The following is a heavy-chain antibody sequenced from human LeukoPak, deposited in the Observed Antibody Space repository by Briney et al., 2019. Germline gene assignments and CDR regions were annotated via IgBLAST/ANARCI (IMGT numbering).Heavy chain of an antibody. Sequence: LSLTCTVSGGSISSYYWSWVRQAPGKGLEWVSYISSSGSTIYYADSVKGRFTISRDNAKNTLYLQMNSLRAEDTAVYYCAREAGYCSGGSCYPESAFDIWGQGTMVTVSS. D-gene: IGHD2-15*01. CDR2: ISSSGSTI. CDR1: GGSISSYY. V-gene: IGHV3-11*04. J-gene: IGHJ3*02. CDR3: AREAGYCSGGSCYPESAFDI.